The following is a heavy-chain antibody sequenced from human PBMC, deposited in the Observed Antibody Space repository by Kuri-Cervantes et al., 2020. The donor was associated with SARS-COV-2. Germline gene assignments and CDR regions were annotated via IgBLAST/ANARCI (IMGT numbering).Heavy chain of an antibody. Sequence: GESLKISCAAAGFTFSSYGMHWVRQAPGKGLEWVSSITWDGYNTFYADSVKGRFTMSRDSSRNSLYLQMSSLRVEDTAVYFCAKVFGVGSNIKYFDYWGQGTVVTVSS. CDR3: AKVFGVGSNIKYFDY. CDR1: GFTFSSYG. V-gene: IGHV3-43D*03. CDR2: ITWDGYNT. J-gene: IGHJ4*02. D-gene: IGHD2/OR15-2a*01.